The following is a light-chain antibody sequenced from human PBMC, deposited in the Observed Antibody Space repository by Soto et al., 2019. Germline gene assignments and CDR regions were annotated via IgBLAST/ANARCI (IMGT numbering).Light chain of an antibody. Sequence: EIVMTQSPATLSLSPGERAALSCRASQSINSELAWYQQKPGQPPRLLIYGASTRATGVPARFTGSESCLEFTLTISGLKSEDFAVYYCQQGHNWPLTFGQGTRLEI. J-gene: IGKJ2*01. CDR1: QSINSE. CDR3: QQGHNWPLT. V-gene: IGKV3-15*01. CDR2: GAS.